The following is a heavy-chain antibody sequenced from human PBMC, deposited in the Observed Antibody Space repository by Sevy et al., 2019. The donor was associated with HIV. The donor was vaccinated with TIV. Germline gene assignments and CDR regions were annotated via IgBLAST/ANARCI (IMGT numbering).Heavy chain of an antibody. J-gene: IGHJ5*02. CDR3: ARETDNSARWLDP. D-gene: IGHD4-4*01. CDR1: GFTFNFHG. Sequence: GGSLRLSCAASGFTFNFHGMHWVRQAPGKGLEWVAFIWHDGSNKYMADSVKGRFTISSDNSKNTLFLQMNSLTVEDTAVYYCARETDNSARWLDPWGHGTLVTVSS. CDR2: IWHDGSNK. V-gene: IGHV3-30*02.